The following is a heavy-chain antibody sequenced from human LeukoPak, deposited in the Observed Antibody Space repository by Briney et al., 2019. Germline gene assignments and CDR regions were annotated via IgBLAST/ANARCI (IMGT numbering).Heavy chain of an antibody. CDR2: IWYDGSNE. CDR1: GFSFSTHG. CDR3: ARDRGAGGYDHDY. J-gene: IGHJ4*02. V-gene: IGHV3-33*01. Sequence: PGRSLRLSCAASGFSFSTHGMHWVRQAPGKGLEWVALIWYDGSNEDYADSVKGRFAISRDNSKNTLYLQMNSLRVEDTAVYYCARDRGAGGYDHDYWGQGALVTVSS. D-gene: IGHD5-12*01.